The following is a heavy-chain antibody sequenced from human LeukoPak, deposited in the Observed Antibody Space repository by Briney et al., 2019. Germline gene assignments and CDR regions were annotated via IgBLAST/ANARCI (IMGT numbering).Heavy chain of an antibody. CDR2: FDPEDGET. CDR1: GYTLTELS. Sequence: GASVKVSCKVSGYTLTELSMHWVRQAPGKGLEWMGGFDPEDGETIYAQKFQGRVTMTEDTSTDTAYMELSSLRSEDTAVYYCATAPRYCSSTSCYSFDYWGQGTLVTVSS. V-gene: IGHV1-24*01. J-gene: IGHJ4*02. CDR3: ATAPRYCSSTSCYSFDY. D-gene: IGHD2-2*02.